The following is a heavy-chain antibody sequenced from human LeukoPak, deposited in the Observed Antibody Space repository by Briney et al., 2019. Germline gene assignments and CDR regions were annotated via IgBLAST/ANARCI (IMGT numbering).Heavy chain of an antibody. Sequence: SETLSLTCTVSGGSITSGSYYWGWIRQSPGKGLEWIGSIYYSGSTNYNPSLKSRVTISVDTSKNQFSLKLSSVTAADTAVYYCASTSSPGIVAAGPKNWFDPWGQGTLVTVSS. J-gene: IGHJ5*02. V-gene: IGHV4-39*07. CDR2: IYYSGST. CDR1: GGSITSGSYY. D-gene: IGHD6-13*01. CDR3: ASTSSPGIVAAGPKNWFDP.